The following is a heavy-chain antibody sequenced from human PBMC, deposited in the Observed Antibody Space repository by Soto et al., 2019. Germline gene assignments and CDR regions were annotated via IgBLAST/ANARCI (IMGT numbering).Heavy chain of an antibody. J-gene: IGHJ4*02. V-gene: IGHV4-34*01. Sequence: QVQPKQWGAGLLKPTETLSLTCEVYGGSPNAYYWTWIRQSPGKGLEWIGEINHSGTIHYNPSLESRVSMSGDTSKRQFSLNLTSVPAADAAMYYCVTSNNLFHSYYDNWGQGTLGTVSS. CDR2: INHSGTI. D-gene: IGHD1-1*01. CDR1: GGSPNAYY. CDR3: VTSNNLFHSYYDN.